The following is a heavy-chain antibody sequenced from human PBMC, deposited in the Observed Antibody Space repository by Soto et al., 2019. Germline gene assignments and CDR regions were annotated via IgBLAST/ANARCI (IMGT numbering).Heavy chain of an antibody. CDR3: ARDRGGWAWQWLTAFDY. V-gene: IGHV1-18*01. J-gene: IGHJ4*02. D-gene: IGHD6-19*01. CDR1: GYTFTSYG. CDR2: ISAYNGNT. Sequence: VQLVQSGAEVKKPGASVKVSCKASGYTFTSYGISWVRQAPGQGLEWMGWISAYNGNTNYAQKLQGRVTMTTDTSTSTAYIELRSLRYDDTAVYYCARDRGGWAWQWLTAFDYWGQGTLFTVSS.